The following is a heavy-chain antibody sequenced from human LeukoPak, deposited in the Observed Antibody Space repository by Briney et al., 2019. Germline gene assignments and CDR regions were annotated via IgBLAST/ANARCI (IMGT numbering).Heavy chain of an antibody. V-gene: IGHV1-46*01. CDR3: ARAPMGVAPLY. Sequence: ALVKVSCKASGYTFTSYYMHWVRQAPGQGLEWMGIINPSGGSTSYAQKFQGRVTMTRDTSTSTVYMELSSLRSDDTAFYYCARAPMGVAPLYWGQGTLVTVSS. CDR2: INPSGGST. D-gene: IGHD1-26*01. J-gene: IGHJ4*02. CDR1: GYTFTSYY.